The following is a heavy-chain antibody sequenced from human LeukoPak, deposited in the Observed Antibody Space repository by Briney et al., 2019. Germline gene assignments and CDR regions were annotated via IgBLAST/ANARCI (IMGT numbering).Heavy chain of an antibody. CDR1: GFTFSSYS. CDR2: ISSSSSYI. V-gene: IGHV3-21*01. D-gene: IGHD4-23*01. Sequence: GGSLTLSCAASGFTFSSYSMNWVRQASGKGLEWVSSISSSSSYIYYADSVKGRFTISRDNAKNSLYLQMNSLRAEDTAVYYCARGRDYGGKRSPFDYWGQGTLVTVSS. J-gene: IGHJ4*02. CDR3: ARGRDYGGKRSPFDY.